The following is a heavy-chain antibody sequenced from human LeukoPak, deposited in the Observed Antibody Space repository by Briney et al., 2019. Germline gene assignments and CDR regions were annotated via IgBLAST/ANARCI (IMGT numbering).Heavy chain of an antibody. CDR2: IDSDGSNT. V-gene: IGHV3-74*01. Sequence: GGSLRLSCVASEFTFSNYWLHWVRQAPGKGPVWVSRIDSDGSNTIYADSVKGRFTISRDNAKNTVYLQMNSLRVEDTAIYYCARGGFGHNMDVWGKGTTVTVSS. CDR1: EFTFSNYW. CDR3: ARGGFGHNMDV. D-gene: IGHD3-3*01. J-gene: IGHJ6*03.